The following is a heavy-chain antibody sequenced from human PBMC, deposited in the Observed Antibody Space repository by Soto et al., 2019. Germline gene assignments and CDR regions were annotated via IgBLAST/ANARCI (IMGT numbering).Heavy chain of an antibody. CDR2: IIPIFGTA. J-gene: IGHJ4*02. CDR3: AGSPDMRYYFDY. CDR1: GGTFSSYA. V-gene: IGHV1-69*13. Sequence: SVKVSCKASGGTFSSYAISWVRQAPGQGLEWMGGIIPIFGTANYAQKFQGRVTITADESTSTAYMELSSLRSEDTAVYYCAGSPDMRYYFDYWGQGTLVTVSS.